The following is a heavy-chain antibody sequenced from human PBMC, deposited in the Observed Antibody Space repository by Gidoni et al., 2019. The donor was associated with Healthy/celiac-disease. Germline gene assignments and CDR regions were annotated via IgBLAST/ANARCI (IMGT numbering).Heavy chain of an antibody. CDR2: ISGSGGST. D-gene: IGHD5-12*01. CDR1: GFTFSSYA. CDR3: AKDGDGYPDAFDI. V-gene: IGHV3-23*01. Sequence: EVQLLESGGGLVHPGGSLRLSCAASGFTFSSYAMSWVRQAPGKGLEWVSAISGSGGSTYYADSVKGRFTISRDNSKNTLYLQMNSLRAEDTAVYYCAKDGDGYPDAFDIWGQGTMVTVSS. J-gene: IGHJ3*02.